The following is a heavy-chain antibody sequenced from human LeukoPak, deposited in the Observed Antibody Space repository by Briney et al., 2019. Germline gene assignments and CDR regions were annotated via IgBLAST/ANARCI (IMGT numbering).Heavy chain of an antibody. D-gene: IGHD6-19*01. CDR3: ARHRSYSSGWYLWGAFDI. CDR1: GGSISSYY. V-gene: IGHV4-59*08. Sequence: SETLSLTCTVSGGSISSYYWSWIRQPPGKGLEWIGYIYYSGSTNYNPSLKSRVTISVDTSKNQFSLKLSSVTAADTAVYYCARHRSYSSGWYLWGAFDIWGQGTMVTVSS. CDR2: IYYSGST. J-gene: IGHJ3*02.